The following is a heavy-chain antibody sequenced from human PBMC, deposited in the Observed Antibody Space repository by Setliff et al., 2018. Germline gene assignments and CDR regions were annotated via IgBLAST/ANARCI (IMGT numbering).Heavy chain of an antibody. V-gene: IGHV2-5*02. J-gene: IGHJ4*02. CDR3: ARLQGYYTSGSYDY. CDR1: GFSLSTSGVG. CDR2: IYWDDDK. D-gene: IGHD3-10*01. Sequence: SGPTLVNPTQTLTLTCTFSGFSLSTSGVGVGWIRQPPGKALEWLALIYWDDDKRYSPSLKSRLTITKDTSKNQVVLTMTNLDPVDTATYYCARLQGYYTSGSYDYWGQGTLVTVSS.